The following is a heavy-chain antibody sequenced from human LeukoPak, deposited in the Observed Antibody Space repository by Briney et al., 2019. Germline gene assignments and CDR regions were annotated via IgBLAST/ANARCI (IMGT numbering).Heavy chain of an antibody. CDR1: GFTVSSNY. CDR2: ISGSSSYI. CDR3: ARGFLTGYSPDY. V-gene: IGHV3-21*01. Sequence: GGSLRLSCAASGFTVSSNYMSWVRQAPGKGLEWVSSISGSSSYIYYADSVKGRFSISRDNAKNSLYLQMNSLRAEDTAVYYCARGFLTGYSPDYWGQGTLVTVSS. D-gene: IGHD3-9*01. J-gene: IGHJ4*02.